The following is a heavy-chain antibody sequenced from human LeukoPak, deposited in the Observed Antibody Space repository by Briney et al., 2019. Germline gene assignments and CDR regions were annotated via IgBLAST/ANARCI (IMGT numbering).Heavy chain of an antibody. J-gene: IGHJ4*02. CDR3: ATEARANLGYCSGGSCQFDY. CDR1: GFTFSSYG. Sequence: GRSLRLSCAASGFTFSSYGMHWVRQAPGKGLEWVAVISYDGSNKYYADSVKGRFTISRDNSKNTLYLQMNSLRAEDTAVYYCATEARANLGYCSGGSCQFDYWGQGTLVTVSS. D-gene: IGHD2-15*01. V-gene: IGHV3-30*03. CDR2: ISYDGSNK.